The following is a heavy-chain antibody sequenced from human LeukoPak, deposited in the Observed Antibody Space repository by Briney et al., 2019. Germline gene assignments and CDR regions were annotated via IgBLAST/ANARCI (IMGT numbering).Heavy chain of an antibody. V-gene: IGHV3-23*01. D-gene: IGHD3-10*01. CDR3: ATRIDQASGSGFHY. CDR1: GLTFSSFV. J-gene: IGHJ4*02. Sequence: PGGSLRLSCAASGLTFSSFVMAWVRQGPGKGLDLVSCITGDGGATYCADSLKGRFTISRDNSKNTLFLQMNTLRAEDTAVYYCATRIDQASGSGFHYWGQGTQVTVSS. CDR2: ITGDGGAT.